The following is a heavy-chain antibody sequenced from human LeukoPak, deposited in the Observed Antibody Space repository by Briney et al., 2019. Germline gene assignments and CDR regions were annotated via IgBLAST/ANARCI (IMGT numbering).Heavy chain of an antibody. CDR1: GFTFSSYS. J-gene: IGHJ5*02. D-gene: IGHD3-16*01. Sequence: GGSLRLSCAASGFTFSSYSMNWVRQAPGKGLEWVSTVIGDSTYYRDSVKGRFTISRDKANNMLYLQMNSLRAEDTAVYFCAKAAVGFWVDAWGQGSQVTVSS. CDR2: VIGDST. CDR3: AKAAVGFWVDA. V-gene: IGHV3-23*01.